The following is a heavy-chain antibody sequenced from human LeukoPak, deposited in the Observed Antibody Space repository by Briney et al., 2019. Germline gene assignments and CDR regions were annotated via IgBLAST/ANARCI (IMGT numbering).Heavy chain of an antibody. Sequence: PGGSLRLSCAASGFTFSSYSMNWVRQAPGKGQERVSSIGSSSTYIYYADSVKGRFTISRDNAKNSLYLQMNSLRAEDTAVYYCAASTKHTAMVDYWGQGTLVTVSS. V-gene: IGHV3-21*01. CDR1: GFTFSSYS. CDR3: AASTKHTAMVDY. D-gene: IGHD5-18*01. J-gene: IGHJ4*02. CDR2: IGSSSTYI.